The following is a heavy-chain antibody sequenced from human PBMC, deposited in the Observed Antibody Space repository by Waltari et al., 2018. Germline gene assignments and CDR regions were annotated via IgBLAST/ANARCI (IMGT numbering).Heavy chain of an antibody. CDR1: GGSFSGYY. J-gene: IGHJ4*02. CDR3: ARGRKYSSSWYGFDY. Sequence: QVQLQQWGAGLLKPSETLSLTCAVYGGSFSGYYWSWIRQPPGKGLEWIGEINHSGSTNYNPSLKSRVTISVDTSKNQFSLKLSSVTAADTAVYYCARGRKYSSSWYGFDYWGQGTLVTVSS. CDR2: INHSGST. D-gene: IGHD6-13*01. V-gene: IGHV4-34*01.